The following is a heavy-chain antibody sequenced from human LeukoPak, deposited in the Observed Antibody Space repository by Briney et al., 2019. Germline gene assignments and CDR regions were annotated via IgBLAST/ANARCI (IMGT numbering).Heavy chain of an antibody. CDR3: ARVSGYYDKRTDAFDI. V-gene: IGHV1-2*02. CDR1: GYTFTGYY. J-gene: IGHJ3*02. D-gene: IGHD3-22*01. CDR2: INPNSGGT. Sequence: ASVKVSCKASGYTFTGYYMHWVRQAPGQGLEWMGWINPNSGGTNYAQKFQGRVTMTRDTSISTAYMELSRLRSDDTAVYYCARVSGYYDKRTDAFDIWGQGTMVTVSS.